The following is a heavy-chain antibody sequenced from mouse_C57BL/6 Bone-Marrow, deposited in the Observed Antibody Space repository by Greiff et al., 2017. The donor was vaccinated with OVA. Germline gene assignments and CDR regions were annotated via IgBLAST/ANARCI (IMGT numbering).Heavy chain of an antibody. CDR1: GYAFTNYL. CDR2: INHGSGGT. Sequence: VQRVESGAELVRPGTSVKVSCKASGYAFTNYLLEWVKQRPGQGLEWIGVINHGSGGTNYNEKFKGKATLTADKSSITAYMRRSSLTSEDSEVYFCARGESYYYGSSPWYFDVWGTGTTVTVSS. CDR3: ARGESYYYGSSPWYFDV. V-gene: IGHV1-54*01. D-gene: IGHD1-1*01. J-gene: IGHJ1*03.